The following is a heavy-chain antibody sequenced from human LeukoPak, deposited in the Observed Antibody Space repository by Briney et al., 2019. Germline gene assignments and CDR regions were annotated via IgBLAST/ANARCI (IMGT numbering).Heavy chain of an antibody. Sequence: ASVTVSCKASGYTFTSYGISWVRQAPGQGLEWMGWISAYNGNTNYAQTLQGRVTMTTDTSTSTAYMELRSLRSDDTAVYYCARDRRDYYDSSGYFSFHNDYWGQGTLVTVSS. CDR2: ISAYNGNT. CDR1: GYTFTSYG. V-gene: IGHV1-18*01. J-gene: IGHJ4*02. CDR3: ARDRRDYYDSSGYFSFHNDY. D-gene: IGHD3-22*01.